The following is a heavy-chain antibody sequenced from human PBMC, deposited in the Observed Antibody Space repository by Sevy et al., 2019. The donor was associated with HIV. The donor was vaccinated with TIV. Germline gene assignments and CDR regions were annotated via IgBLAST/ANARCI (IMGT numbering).Heavy chain of an antibody. CDR1: GYTFTSFG. CDR3: ARGYYYSFDI. Sequence: AAVKVSCKTSGYTFTSFGISWVRQAPGQGLEWMGWISTYNGNTNYAQKLQGRVTMTTDTSTNTAYMELRSLRSDDTAVYYCARGYYYSFDIWGQGTMVTVSS. J-gene: IGHJ3*02. D-gene: IGHD3-22*01. V-gene: IGHV1-18*01. CDR2: ISTYNGNT.